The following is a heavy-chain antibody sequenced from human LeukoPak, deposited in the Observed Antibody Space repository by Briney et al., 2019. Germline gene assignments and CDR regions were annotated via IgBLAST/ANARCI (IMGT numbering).Heavy chain of an antibody. V-gene: IGHV4-39*07. D-gene: IGHD3-10*01. CDR2: IYYSGST. Sequence: SETLSLTCTVSGGSISSSSYYWGWIRQPPGKGLEWIGSIYYSGSTYYNPSLKSRVTISVDTSKNQFSLKLSSVTAADTAVYYCARDTLPPVGFGELLAPDYGMDVWGQGTTVTVSS. J-gene: IGHJ6*02. CDR3: ARDTLPPVGFGELLAPDYGMDV. CDR1: GGSISSSSYY.